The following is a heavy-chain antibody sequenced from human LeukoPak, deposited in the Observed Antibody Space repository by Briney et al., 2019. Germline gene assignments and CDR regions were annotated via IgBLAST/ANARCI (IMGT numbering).Heavy chain of an antibody. CDR1: GYSFTSYW. J-gene: IGHJ4*02. CDR2: IDSSDSYT. V-gene: IGHV5-10-1*01. CDR3: ARHPTSYGSGSYYDY. D-gene: IGHD3-10*01. Sequence: GESMKISCKGSGYSFTSYWISWVRQMPGKGLEWMGRIDSSDSYTNYSPSFQGHVTISADKSISTAYLQWSSLKASGTAMYYCARHPTSYGSGSYYDYWGQGTLVTVSS.